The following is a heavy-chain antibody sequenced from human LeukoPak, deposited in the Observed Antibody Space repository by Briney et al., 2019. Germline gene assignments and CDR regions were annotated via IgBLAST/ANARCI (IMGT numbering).Heavy chain of an antibody. CDR3: AKVKYDYGDPVGWFDP. CDR2: ISGSGDRT. V-gene: IGHV3-23*01. D-gene: IGHD4-17*01. Sequence: GGSLRLSCVASGFIFSSSAMTWVRQVPGKGLEWVSHISGSGDRTYYADSVRGRFTSSRDNSKNTLFLQMNSLRAEDTAVYYCAKVKYDYGDPVGWFDPWGQGTLVTVSP. CDR1: GFIFSSSA. J-gene: IGHJ5*02.